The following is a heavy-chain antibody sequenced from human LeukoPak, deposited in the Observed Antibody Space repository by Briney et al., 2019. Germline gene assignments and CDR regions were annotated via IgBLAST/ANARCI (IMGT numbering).Heavy chain of an antibody. J-gene: IGHJ4*02. V-gene: IGHV3-53*01. CDR1: GFTVRRKY. CDR3: ATRDSGDHPFFDY. D-gene: IGHD4-17*01. Sequence: GGPLRLSCAASGFTVRRKYMSWVRQAPGKGLEWVSVIYSGDSTKYADSVKGRFTISRDNSKNTLYLQINGLRAEDTAVYYCATRDSGDHPFFDYWGQGTLVTVSS. CDR2: IYSGDST.